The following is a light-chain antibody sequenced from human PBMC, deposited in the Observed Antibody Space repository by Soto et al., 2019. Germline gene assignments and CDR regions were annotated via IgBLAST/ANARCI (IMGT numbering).Light chain of an antibody. CDR1: QSVSSSY. Sequence: EIVLTQSPGTLSLSPGERATLSCRASQSVSSSYLAWYQQKPGQAPRLLIYGASSRATGIPDRFSGSGSGTDFTLTISRLEPEDFAVYYCQQYGSAPSCTFGPGTKGDIK. CDR2: GAS. CDR3: QQYGSAPSCT. J-gene: IGKJ3*01. V-gene: IGKV3-20*01.